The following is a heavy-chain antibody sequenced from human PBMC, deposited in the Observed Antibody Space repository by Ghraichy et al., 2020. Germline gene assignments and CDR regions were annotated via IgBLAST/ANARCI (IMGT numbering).Heavy chain of an antibody. CDR3: ARDLGDPVTPGIEFHF. V-gene: IGHV3-7*04. CDR1: GFTFRNSW. D-gene: IGHD4-23*01. CDR2: INIDGNKR. Sequence: GGSLRLSCEASGFTFRNSWMNWVRQAPGKGLECVATINIDGNKRYYMDSVKGRFTISRDNAKNSLYLQMNSPRAEDTAVYYCARDLGDPVTPGIEFHFWGQGTMVTVSS. J-gene: IGHJ4*02.